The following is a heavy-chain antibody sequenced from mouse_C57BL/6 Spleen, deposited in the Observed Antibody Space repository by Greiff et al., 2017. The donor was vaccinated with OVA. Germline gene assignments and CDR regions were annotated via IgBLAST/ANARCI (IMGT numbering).Heavy chain of an antibody. D-gene: IGHD2-3*01. J-gene: IGHJ2*01. Sequence: EVMLVESGGGLVQPGGSLKLSCAASGFTFSDYYMYWVRQTPEKRLEWVAYISNGGGSTYYPDTVKGRFTISRDNAKNTLYLQMSRLKSGDTAMYYCARRFYDGYLDYWGQGTTLTVSS. CDR2: ISNGGGST. V-gene: IGHV5-12*01. CDR1: GFTFSDYY. CDR3: ARRFYDGYLDY.